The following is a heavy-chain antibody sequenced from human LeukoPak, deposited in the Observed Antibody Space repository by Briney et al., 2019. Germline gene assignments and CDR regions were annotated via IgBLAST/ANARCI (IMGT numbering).Heavy chain of an antibody. D-gene: IGHD6-19*01. Sequence: GGSLRLSCAASGFTFSGYPIHWVRQAPGKGLEWVAVISYDGSNKYYADSVKGRFTISRDNSKNTLYLQMNSLRAEDTAVYYCARDLGSGWNFDYWGQGTLVTVSS. V-gene: IGHV3-30-3*01. CDR2: ISYDGSNK. J-gene: IGHJ4*02. CDR3: ARDLGSGWNFDY. CDR1: GFTFSGYP.